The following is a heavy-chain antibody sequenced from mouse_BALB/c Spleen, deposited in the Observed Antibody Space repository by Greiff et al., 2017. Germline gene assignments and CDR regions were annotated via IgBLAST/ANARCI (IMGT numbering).Heavy chain of an antibody. CDR3: ARRGATMTAFDY. V-gene: IGHV3-2*02. Sequence: VQLQQSGPGLVKPSQSLSLTCTVTGYSITSDYAWNWIRQFPGNKLEWMGYISYSGSTSYNPSLKSRISITRDTSKNQFFLQLNSVTTEDTATYYCARRGATMTAFDYWGQGTTLTVSS. J-gene: IGHJ2*01. D-gene: IGHD2-4*01. CDR2: ISYSGST. CDR1: GYSITSDYA.